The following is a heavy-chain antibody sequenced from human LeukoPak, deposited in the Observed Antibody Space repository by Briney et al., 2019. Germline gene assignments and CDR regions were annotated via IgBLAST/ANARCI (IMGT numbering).Heavy chain of an antibody. Sequence: GGSLRLSCAASGFTFSSYWMSWVRQAPGKGLEWVANIKQDGSEKYYVDSVKGRFTISRDNAKNSLYLQMYSLRAEDTAVYYCAREEGSGGYYHGMDVWGKGTTVTVSS. CDR3: AREEGSGGYYHGMDV. D-gene: IGHD3-10*01. CDR2: IKQDGSEK. CDR1: GFTFSSYW. V-gene: IGHV3-7*03. J-gene: IGHJ6*04.